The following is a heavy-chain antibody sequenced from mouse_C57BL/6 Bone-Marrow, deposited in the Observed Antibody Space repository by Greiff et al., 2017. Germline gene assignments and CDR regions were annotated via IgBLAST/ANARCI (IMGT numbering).Heavy chain of an antibody. D-gene: IGHD2-5*01. V-gene: IGHV1-55*01. CDR1: GYTFTSYW. J-gene: IGHJ1*03. Sequence: VQLQQPGAELVQPGASVKMSCKASGYTFTSYWITWVKQRPGQGLEWIGDIYPGSGSTNYNEKFKSKATLTVETSSSTAYMQLSSLPSEDSAVYYCARPYYSNYLYFDVWGTGTTVTVSS. CDR2: IYPGSGST. CDR3: ARPYYSNYLYFDV.